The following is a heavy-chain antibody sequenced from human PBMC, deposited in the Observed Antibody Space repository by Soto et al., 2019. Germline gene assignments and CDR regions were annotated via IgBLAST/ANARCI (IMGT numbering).Heavy chain of an antibody. Sequence: GGSLKLSCAASGFTFSSYGMHWVRQAPGKGLEWVAVISYDGSNKYYADSVKGRFTISRDNSKNTLYLQMNSLRAEDTAVYYCAKLERLPCYWGQGTLVTVSS. CDR3: AKLERLPCY. CDR2: ISYDGSNK. D-gene: IGHD1-1*01. V-gene: IGHV3-30*18. CDR1: GFTFSSYG. J-gene: IGHJ4*02.